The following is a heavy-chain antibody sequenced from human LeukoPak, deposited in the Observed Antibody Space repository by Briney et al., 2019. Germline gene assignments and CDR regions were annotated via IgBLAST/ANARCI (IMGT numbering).Heavy chain of an antibody. J-gene: IGHJ4*02. CDR3: VRLGYPFDY. V-gene: IGHV4-39*01. D-gene: IGHD3-16*02. CDR2: IYYSGST. CDR1: GDSISSSSYY. Sequence: SETLSLTCTVSGDSISSSSYYWGWIRQPPGKGLEWIGTIYYSGSTYYNPSLKSRVTISVDASKNQFSLKLTSVTAADTAVYYCVRLGYPFDYWGLGTLVTVSS.